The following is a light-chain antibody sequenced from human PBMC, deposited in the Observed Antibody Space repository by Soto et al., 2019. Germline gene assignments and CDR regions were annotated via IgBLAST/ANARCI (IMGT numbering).Light chain of an antibody. CDR3: SSYTTSNTRQIV. CDR1: SSDVGGYNY. V-gene: IGLV2-14*03. J-gene: IGLJ1*01. Sequence: QSVLTQPASVSGSPGQSINISRTGTSSDVGGYNYVSWYQHHPGKAPKLIIYDVSNRPSGVSNPFSGSKSGNTASLTISGLQPEDEADYYCSSYTTSNTRQIVFGTGTKVTVL. CDR2: DVS.